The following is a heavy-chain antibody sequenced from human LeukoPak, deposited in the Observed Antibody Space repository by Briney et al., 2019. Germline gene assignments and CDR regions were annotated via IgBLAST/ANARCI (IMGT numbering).Heavy chain of an antibody. D-gene: IGHD6-13*01. J-gene: IGHJ6*02. CDR3: ARDMAAGPPNYYYYGMDV. CDR1: GYTFTSYG. V-gene: IGHV1-18*01. CDR2: ISAYNGNT. Sequence: ASVKVSCKASGYTFTSYGISWVRQAPGQGLEWMGWISAYNGNTNYAQKLQGRVTMTTDTSTSTAYMELRSLRSDDTAVYYCARDMAAGPPNYYYYGMDVWGQGTTVTASS.